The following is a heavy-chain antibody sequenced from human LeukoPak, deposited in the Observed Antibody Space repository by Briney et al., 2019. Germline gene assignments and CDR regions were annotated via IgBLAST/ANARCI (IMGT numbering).Heavy chain of an antibody. Sequence: SQTLSLTCTVSGGSISSGGYYWSWIRQHPGKGLEWIGYIYYSGSTYYNPSLESRVTISVDTSKNQFSLKLSSVTAADTAVYYCARMRRDYVFGLDYWGQGTLVTVSS. CDR2: IYYSGST. D-gene: IGHD4-17*01. J-gene: IGHJ4*02. CDR3: ARMRRDYVFGLDY. V-gene: IGHV4-31*03. CDR1: GGSISSGGYY.